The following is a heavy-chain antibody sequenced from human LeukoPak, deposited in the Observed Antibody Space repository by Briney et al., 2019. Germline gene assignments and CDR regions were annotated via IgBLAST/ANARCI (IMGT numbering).Heavy chain of an antibody. Sequence: GGSLRLSCAASGFTFSSFSMNWVRQAPGMGLEWISYISSSSSTIYYADSVKGRFTISRDNAKNSLYLQMNSLRAEDTAVYYCAKDPYDYYDSSGYYYEPYFDYWGQGTLVTVSS. J-gene: IGHJ4*02. CDR1: GFTFSSFS. CDR3: AKDPYDYYDSSGYYYEPYFDY. CDR2: ISSSSSTI. V-gene: IGHV3-48*01. D-gene: IGHD3-22*01.